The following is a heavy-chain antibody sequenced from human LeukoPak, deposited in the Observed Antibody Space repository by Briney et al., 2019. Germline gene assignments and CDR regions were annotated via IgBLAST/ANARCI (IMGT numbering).Heavy chain of an antibody. CDR3: ARQHDSSTYYYVYYYAMDV. J-gene: IGHJ6*02. V-gene: IGHV3-23*01. Sequence: GGSLRLSCAASEFTFSSYAMSWVRQAPGKGLEWVSAISGNGVSTYYADSVKGRFTISRDNSQNTLYLQMNRLSAEDTAIYYCARQHDSSTYYYVYYYAMDVWGQGTTVTVSS. D-gene: IGHD3-22*01. CDR1: EFTFSSYA. CDR2: ISGNGVST.